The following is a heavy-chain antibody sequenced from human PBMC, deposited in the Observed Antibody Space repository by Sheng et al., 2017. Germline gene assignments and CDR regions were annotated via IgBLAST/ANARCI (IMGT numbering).Heavy chain of an antibody. CDR3: VRASKAATVTTLIQ. CDR1: GGSFSGYY. Sequence: QVQLQQWGAGMLRPSETLSLTCAFYGGSFSGYYWTWIRQPPGRGLEWTGEINYRGDTNYNPSLKSRVTISVDTSRNQFSLKVNSVTAADTGMYYCVRASKAATVTTLIQWGQGTLVTVSS. D-gene: IGHD4-17*01. J-gene: IGHJ4*02. CDR2: INYRGDT. V-gene: IGHV4-34*01.